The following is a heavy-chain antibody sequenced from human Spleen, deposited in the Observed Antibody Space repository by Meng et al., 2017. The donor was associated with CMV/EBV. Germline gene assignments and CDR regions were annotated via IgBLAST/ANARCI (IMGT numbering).Heavy chain of an antibody. V-gene: IGHV3-30-3*01. CDR1: GFNVRTYA. Sequence: ASGFNVRTYAFHWVRQAPGKGLEWVAVISYDETNQDYADFVKGRFTISRDISKNKLYLQMNGLTTDDTAVYYCARVSGTYEDDAFQIWGQGTVVTVSS. D-gene: IGHD1-26*01. CDR3: ARVSGTYEDDAFQI. CDR2: ISYDETNQ. J-gene: IGHJ3*02.